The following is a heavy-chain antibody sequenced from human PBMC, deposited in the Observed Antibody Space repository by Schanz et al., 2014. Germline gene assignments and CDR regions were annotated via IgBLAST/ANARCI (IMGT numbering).Heavy chain of an antibody. D-gene: IGHD6-19*01. V-gene: IGHV1-69*08. J-gene: IGHJ4*02. Sequence: QVQLVQSGAEVKKPGSSVKVSCKASGGTFSTYTISWVRQAPGQGLEWMGMINPSGGSTTYAQKFQGRVTITADKSTTTAYMELNSLNSDDTAVYYCARGGYSSGWYDRDIAHFDYWGQGTLXTVSS. CDR3: ARGGYSSGWYDRDIAHFDY. CDR1: GGTFSTYT. CDR2: INPSGGST.